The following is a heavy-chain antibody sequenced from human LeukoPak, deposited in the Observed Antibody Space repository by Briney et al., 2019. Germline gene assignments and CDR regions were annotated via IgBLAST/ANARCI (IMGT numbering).Heavy chain of an antibody. CDR1: GGXLSNYY. J-gene: IGHJ4*02. D-gene: IGHD3-10*01. V-gene: IGHV4-59*01. Sequence: PLETLSLTCLVSGGXLSNYYWSWIRQPPAKGLEWIGYIYYSGSTNYNPSLKSRLSMSVDTSKNQFSMKVSSVTAADTAVYYCARTEYYFDHWGQGTLVTVSS. CDR2: IYYSGST. CDR3: ARTEYYFDH.